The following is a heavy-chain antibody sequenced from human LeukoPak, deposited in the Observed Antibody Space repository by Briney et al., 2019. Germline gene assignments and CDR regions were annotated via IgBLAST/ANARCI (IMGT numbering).Heavy chain of an antibody. D-gene: IGHD5-18*01. CDR3: ARRDTAHYYYYYGTDV. CDR2: MNPNSGNT. V-gene: IGHV1-8*01. J-gene: IGHJ6*02. CDR1: GYTFTSYD. Sequence: GSVKVSCKASGYTFTSYDINWVRQATGQGLEWMGWMNPNSGNTGYAQKFQGRVTMTRNTSISTAYMELSSLRSEDTAVYYCARRDTAHYYYYYGTDVWGQGTTVTVSS.